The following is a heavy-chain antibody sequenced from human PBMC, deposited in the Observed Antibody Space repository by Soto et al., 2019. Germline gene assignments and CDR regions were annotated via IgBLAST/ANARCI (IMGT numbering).Heavy chain of an antibody. J-gene: IGHJ3*02. CDR3: ARGRIVASIHDAFEI. Sequence: QGQLLQSGDEVKKPGASVRVSCRASGYDFTSYGISWVRQAPGQGLEWVSWISAYNGKRDTAQKFQGRVTMTLATSTDTANMELGDLTSADTAVYYCARGRIVASIHDAFEIWGQGTMVAVSS. CDR2: ISAYNGKR. D-gene: IGHD2-21*01. CDR1: GYDFTSYG. V-gene: IGHV1-18*01.